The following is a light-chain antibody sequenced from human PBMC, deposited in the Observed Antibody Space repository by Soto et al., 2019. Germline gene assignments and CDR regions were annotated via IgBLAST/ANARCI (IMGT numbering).Light chain of an antibody. CDR3: QQYNNWPPCT. CDR1: QSLSSSY. V-gene: IGKV3-20*01. Sequence: EIVLTQSPGTLSLSPGERATLSCRASQSLSSSYLAWYQHKPGQAPRLLIYGASTRATGIPDRFSGGGSGTDFTLTISELESEDFAFYYCQQYNNWPPCTFGQGTKLEIK. CDR2: GAS. J-gene: IGKJ2*02.